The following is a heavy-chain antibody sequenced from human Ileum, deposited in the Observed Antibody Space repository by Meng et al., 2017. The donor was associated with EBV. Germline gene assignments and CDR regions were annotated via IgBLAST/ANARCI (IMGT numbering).Heavy chain of an antibody. V-gene: IGHV7-4-1*02. CDR1: GYTFINYA. Sequence: QVQLVQSGSELKKPGXSVKVSXKASGYTFINYAINWVRQAPGQGLEWMGWINTHTGNPTYGQGFTGRFVLSSDTSVSTANLQISSLKAEDTAVYYCARGGPYPDSSGFHWYFDLRGRGTLVTVSA. J-gene: IGHJ2*01. CDR3: ARGGPYPDSSGFHWYFDL. D-gene: IGHD3-22*01. CDR2: INTHTGNP.